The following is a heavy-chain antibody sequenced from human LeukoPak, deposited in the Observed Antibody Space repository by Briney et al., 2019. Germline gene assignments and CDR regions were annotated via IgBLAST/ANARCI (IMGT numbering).Heavy chain of an antibody. D-gene: IGHD3-10*01. J-gene: IGHJ4*02. CDR2: IYYSGST. Sequence: SETLSLTCTVSGGSISSHYWSWIRQPPGKGLEWIGYIYYSGSTNYNPSLKSRVTISVDTSKNQFSLKLSSVTAADTAVYYCARGFYGSGSYFTSDYWGQGTLVTVSS. CDR1: GGSISSHY. CDR3: ARGFYGSGSYFTSDY. V-gene: IGHV4-59*08.